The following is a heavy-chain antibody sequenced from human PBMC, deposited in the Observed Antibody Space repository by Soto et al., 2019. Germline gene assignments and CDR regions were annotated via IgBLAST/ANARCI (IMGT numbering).Heavy chain of an antibody. CDR3: AKIRGYDLGSTTFQH. CDR2: ISGNGDTT. CDR1: GFTFSSSA. D-gene: IGHD5-12*01. J-gene: IGHJ1*01. Sequence: EVQLLESGGGLVQPGGSLRLPCAASGFTFSSSAMSWVRQAPGKGLDWVSAISGNGDTTYYADSVKGRFTISRDISKNTLYLQMNSLRAEDTAVYYCAKIRGYDLGSTTFQHWGQGTLVTVSS. V-gene: IGHV3-23*01.